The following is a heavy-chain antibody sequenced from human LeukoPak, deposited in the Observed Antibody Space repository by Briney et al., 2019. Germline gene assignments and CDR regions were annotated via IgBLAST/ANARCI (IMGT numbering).Heavy chain of an antibody. Sequence: GGSLRLSCAASGFTFSSYGMHWVRQAPGKGLEWVAVISYDGSNKYYADSVKGRSTISRDNSKNTLYLQMNSLRAEDTAVYYCAKDQRVATISSYFDYWGQGTLVTVSS. D-gene: IGHD5-12*01. CDR2: ISYDGSNK. CDR3: AKDQRVATISSYFDY. CDR1: GFTFSSYG. J-gene: IGHJ4*02. V-gene: IGHV3-30*18.